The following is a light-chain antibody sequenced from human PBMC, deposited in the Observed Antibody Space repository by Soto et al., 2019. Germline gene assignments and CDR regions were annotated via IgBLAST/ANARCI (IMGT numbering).Light chain of an antibody. CDR2: DAS. J-gene: IGKJ4*02. Sequence: ETVLTQSTPTLYLSPGERAKISCRASQSVSSYLAWYQQKPGQAPRLLIYDASNRATGIPARFSGSGSGTDFTLTISSLEPEDFAVYFCQQRSSWPLTFGGGTKVDI. CDR1: QSVSSY. V-gene: IGKV3-11*01. CDR3: QQRSSWPLT.